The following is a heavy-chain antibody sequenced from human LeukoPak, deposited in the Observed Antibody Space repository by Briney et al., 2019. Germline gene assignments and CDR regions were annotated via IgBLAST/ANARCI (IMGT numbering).Heavy chain of an antibody. Sequence: GGSLRLSCVASGFTFKSYGMHWVRQAPGKGLEWVAIIWYDGSNKYYADFVKGRFTTSRDNSKNTLYLQMNRLRADDTAVYYCARVSGYSGTWYVDYWGQGTLVTVSS. CDR3: ARVSGYSGTWYVDY. J-gene: IGHJ4*02. CDR1: GFTFKSYG. D-gene: IGHD6-13*01. V-gene: IGHV3-33*01. CDR2: IWYDGSNK.